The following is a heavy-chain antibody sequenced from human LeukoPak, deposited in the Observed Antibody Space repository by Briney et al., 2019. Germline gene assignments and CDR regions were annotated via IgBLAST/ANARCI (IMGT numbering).Heavy chain of an antibody. Sequence: GGSLRLSCAASGFTFSSYAMSWVRQAPGKGLEWVSTISSSGGSTYYANSVKGRFTISRDNSKNTLYLQMKSLRVEDTAVYYCAQNFTTATTVYWGQGTLVTVSS. CDR3: AQNFTTATTVY. J-gene: IGHJ4*02. D-gene: IGHD4-17*01. CDR1: GFTFSSYA. V-gene: IGHV3-23*01. CDR2: ISSSGGST.